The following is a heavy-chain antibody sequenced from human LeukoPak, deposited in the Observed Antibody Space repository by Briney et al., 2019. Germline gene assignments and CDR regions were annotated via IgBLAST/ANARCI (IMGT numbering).Heavy chain of an antibody. J-gene: IGHJ6*03. CDR2: INWNGGST. CDR3: ARVAVPAVPYYYYYMDV. Sequence: GGSLRLSCAASGFTFDDYGMSWVRQAPGKGLEWVSGINWNGGSTGYADSVKGRFTISRDNAKSSLYLQMNSLRAEDTALYYCARVAVPAVPYYYYYMDVWGKGTTVTVSS. D-gene: IGHD2-2*01. CDR1: GFTFDDYG. V-gene: IGHV3-20*04.